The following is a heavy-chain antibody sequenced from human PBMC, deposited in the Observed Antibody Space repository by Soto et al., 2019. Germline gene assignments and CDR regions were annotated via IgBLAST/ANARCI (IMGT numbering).Heavy chain of an antibody. CDR1: GFTFSSYV. V-gene: IGHV3-30-3*01. CDR2: ISYDGNNK. Sequence: QVQLVESGGGVVQPGRSLRLSCAASGFTFSSYVMHWVRQAPGKGLEWVAVISYDGNNKYYADSVKGRFTISRDNSKNTLYLQMNILRAEDTAVYYCARAAGDGGRCYTLVGLRYGMDVWGQGTTVTVSS. D-gene: IGHD2-15*01. J-gene: IGHJ6*02. CDR3: ARAAGDGGRCYTLVGLRYGMDV.